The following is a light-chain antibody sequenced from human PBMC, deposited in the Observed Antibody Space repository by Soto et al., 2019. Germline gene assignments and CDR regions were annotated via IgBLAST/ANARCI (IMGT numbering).Light chain of an antibody. CDR2: EVT. CDR3: SSYTTSNSPYV. V-gene: IGLV2-14*01. CDR1: NTDVGGYNF. Sequence: QSALTQPASVSGSPGQSITISCTGTNTDVGGYNFVSWYQQHPGKAPKLIIYEVTNLPSGVSSRFSGSKSGSTASLTISGLQAEDEADYYCSSYTTSNSPYVFGTGTKVTV. J-gene: IGLJ1*01.